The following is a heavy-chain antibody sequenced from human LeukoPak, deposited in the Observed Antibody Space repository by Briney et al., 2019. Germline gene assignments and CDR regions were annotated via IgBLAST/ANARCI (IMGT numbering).Heavy chain of an antibody. D-gene: IGHD3-3*01. CDR1: GFIFSSYG. J-gene: IGHJ5*02. Sequence: GGSLRLSCAASGFIFSSYGMHWVRQAPGKGLEWVAFIRYDGSNKYYADSVRGRFTISRDDSKGTLYLQMNSLRGDDTAVYYCAKGSGYYTYNWFDPWGQGTLVTVSS. CDR2: IRYDGSNK. V-gene: IGHV3-30*02. CDR3: AKGSGYYTYNWFDP.